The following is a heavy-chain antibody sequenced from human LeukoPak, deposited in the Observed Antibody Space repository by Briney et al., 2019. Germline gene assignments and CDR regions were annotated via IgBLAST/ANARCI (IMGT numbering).Heavy chain of an antibody. V-gene: IGHV1-18*04. J-gene: IGHJ5*02. Sequence: GASVKVSCKTSGYTFISYSFTWVRQAPGQGLEWMGWITTHNGNTKYAQQFQGRVTMTTDTSTSTACMELTSLRSDDTAVYYCARDRGGRGLDPWGQGTLVTVSS. CDR1: GYTFISYS. CDR2: ITTHNGNT. CDR3: ARDRGGRGLDP. D-gene: IGHD3-16*01.